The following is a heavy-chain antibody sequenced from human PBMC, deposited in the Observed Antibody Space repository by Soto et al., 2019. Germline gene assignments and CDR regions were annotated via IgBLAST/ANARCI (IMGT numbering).Heavy chain of an antibody. CDR2: IYYSGST. D-gene: IGHD4-17*01. V-gene: IGHV4-31*03. J-gene: IGHJ5*02. CDR1: GGSISSGGYY. Sequence: SETLSLTCTVSGGSISSGGYYWSWIRQHPGKGLEWIGYIYYSGSTYYNPSLKSRVTISVDTSKNQFSLKLSSVTAADTAVYYCARDRGLQGWFDPWGQGTMVTVSS. CDR3: ARDRGLQGWFDP.